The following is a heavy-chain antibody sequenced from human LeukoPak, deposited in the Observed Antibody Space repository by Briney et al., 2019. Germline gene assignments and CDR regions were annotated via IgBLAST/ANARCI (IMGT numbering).Heavy chain of an antibody. J-gene: IGHJ4*02. Sequence: SETLSLTCSVSGGSATSYQWGWIRQPPGKGLEWIAYVSYSANTNHNPSLRSRVTISIDTSKNQFSLRLNSVTAADTAVYYCTRWAGLGPWDYWGQGTLVTVSS. V-gene: IGHV4-59*02. CDR1: GGSATSYQ. D-gene: IGHD6-19*01. CDR3: TRWAGLGPWDY. CDR2: VSYSANT.